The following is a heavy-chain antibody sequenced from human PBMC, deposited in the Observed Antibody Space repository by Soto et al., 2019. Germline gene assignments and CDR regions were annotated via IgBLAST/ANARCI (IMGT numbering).Heavy chain of an antibody. J-gene: IGHJ6*02. CDR2: INTYNGYT. V-gene: IGHV1-18*01. Sequence: QVHLVQSGAEVKKPGASVKVSCKASGYTFTSCGISWVRQAPGQGLEWMGLINTYNGYTNYPQNFQGRVTMTTDTSTGTVYMELRSLTSDDTAVYLCARDLTKGLDVWGQGTTVTVSS. CDR1: GYTFTSCG. D-gene: IGHD4-4*01. CDR3: ARDLTKGLDV.